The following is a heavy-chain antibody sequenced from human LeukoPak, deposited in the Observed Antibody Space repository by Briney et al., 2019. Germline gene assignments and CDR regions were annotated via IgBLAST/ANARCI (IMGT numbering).Heavy chain of an antibody. Sequence: ASVKVSFKASGYTFTTYDVSWVRQAPGQGLEWMGWISTNNGNTNYAQKLQGRVTMTTDTSTSTAYMELRSLRSDDTAVYYCARDLRTGYTYGYGAFDLWGQGTMVAVST. V-gene: IGHV1-18*01. D-gene: IGHD5-18*01. CDR3: ARDLRTGYTYGYGAFDL. CDR1: GYTFTTYD. CDR2: ISTNNGNT. J-gene: IGHJ3*01.